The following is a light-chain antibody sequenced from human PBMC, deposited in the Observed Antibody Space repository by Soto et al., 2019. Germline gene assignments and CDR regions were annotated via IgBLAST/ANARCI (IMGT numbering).Light chain of an antibody. CDR2: AAS. CDR1: QSISIN. Sequence: IVMTQSPATLSVSHGERAILSCRASQSISINLAWYQQKPGQAPRLLIYAASNRATGVPARFSGSWSGTEFTLTISSLRSEDFAVYYCQQYNNWITFGQGTRLEIK. J-gene: IGKJ5*01. CDR3: QQYNNWIT. V-gene: IGKV3-15*01.